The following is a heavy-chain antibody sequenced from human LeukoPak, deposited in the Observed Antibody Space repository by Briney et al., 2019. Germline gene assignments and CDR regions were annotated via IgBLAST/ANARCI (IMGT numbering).Heavy chain of an antibody. D-gene: IGHD4-17*01. Sequence: PSETLSLTCTVSNGFSSNYYWSWIRQPAGKGLEWIGRVYTSGITNYNPSLKSRVTISVDTSKNQFSLKLSSVTAADTAVYYCARVHGAAEFDYWGQGTLVTVSS. CDR1: NGFSSNYY. CDR2: VYTSGIT. V-gene: IGHV4-4*07. CDR3: ARVHGAAEFDY. J-gene: IGHJ4*02.